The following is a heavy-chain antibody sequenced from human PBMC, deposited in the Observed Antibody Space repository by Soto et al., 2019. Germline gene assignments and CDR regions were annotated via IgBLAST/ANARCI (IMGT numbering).Heavy chain of an antibody. CDR3: ARDVVDYYGMDV. CDR2: ISSSSSYI. J-gene: IGHJ6*02. V-gene: IGHV3-21*01. D-gene: IGHD2-15*01. CDR1: GFTFSSYS. Sequence: PGGSLRLSCAASGFTFSSYSMNWVRQAPGKGLEWVSSISSSSSYIYYADSVKGRFTISRDNAKNSLYLQMNSLRAEDTAVHYCARDVVDYYGMDVWGQGTTVTVSS.